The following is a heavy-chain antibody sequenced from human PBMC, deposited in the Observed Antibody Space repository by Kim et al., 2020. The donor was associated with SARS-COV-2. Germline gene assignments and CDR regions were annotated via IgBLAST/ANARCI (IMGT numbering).Heavy chain of an antibody. CDR3: AREVAAAGTCWFDP. D-gene: IGHD6-13*01. CDR2: IYYSGST. CDR1: GGSISSGGYY. Sequence: SETLSLTCTVSGGSISSGGYYWSWIRQHPGKGLEWIGYIYYSGSTYYNPSLKSRVTISVDTSKNQFSLKLSSVTAADTAVYYCAREVAAAGTCWFDPWGQGTLVTVSS. V-gene: IGHV4-31*03. J-gene: IGHJ5*02.